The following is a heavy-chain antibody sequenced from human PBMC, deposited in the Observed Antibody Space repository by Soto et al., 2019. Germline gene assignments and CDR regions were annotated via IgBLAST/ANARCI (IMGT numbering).Heavy chain of an antibody. CDR2: INSDGSST. CDR3: AVAVAGPTAIGY. CDR1: GFIFSSYW. J-gene: IGHJ4*02. V-gene: IGHV3-74*01. D-gene: IGHD6-19*01. Sequence: EVQLVESGGGLVQPGGSLRLSCAASGFIFSSYWMHWVRQAPGKGLVWVSRINSDGSSTSYADSVKGRFTISRDNAKNTLYLQMNRLRAEDTAVYYCAVAVAGPTAIGYWGQGTLVTVSS.